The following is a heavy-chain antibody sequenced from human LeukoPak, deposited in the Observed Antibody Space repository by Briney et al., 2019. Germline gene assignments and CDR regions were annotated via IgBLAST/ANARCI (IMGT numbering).Heavy chain of an antibody. V-gene: IGHV4-61*02. CDR1: GGSISGITYQ. CDR2: TYSSGST. CDR3: ARHSLTDYGDYGIDY. D-gene: IGHD4-17*01. J-gene: IGHJ4*02. Sequence: TSETLSLTCTVSGGSISGITYQWSWIRQPAGKGLEWIGRTYSSGSTNYNPSLKSRVSISVDTSRNQFSLKLSSVTAADTAIYYCARHSLTDYGDYGIDYWGQGTLVTVSS.